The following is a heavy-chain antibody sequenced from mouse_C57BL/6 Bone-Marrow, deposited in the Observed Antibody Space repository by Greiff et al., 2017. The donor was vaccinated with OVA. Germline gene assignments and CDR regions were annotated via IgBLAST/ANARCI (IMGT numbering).Heavy chain of an antibody. Sequence: EVLLVESGAELVRPGASVKLSCTASGFNIKDDYMHWVKQRPEQGLEWIGWIDPENGDTAYASKFQGKATITADTSSNTAYLQLSSLTSEDTAVNYWTTRGVRLRAYWGQGTLVTVSA. CDR3: TTRGVRLRAY. D-gene: IGHD3-2*02. V-gene: IGHV14-4*01. CDR2: IDPENGDT. J-gene: IGHJ3*01. CDR1: GFNIKDDY.